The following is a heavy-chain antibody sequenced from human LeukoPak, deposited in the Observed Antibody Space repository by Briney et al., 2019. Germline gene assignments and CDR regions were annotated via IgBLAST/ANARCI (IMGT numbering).Heavy chain of an antibody. CDR3: ARAKVGAAGFFDY. V-gene: IGHV3-53*01. CDR2: IYSDGTA. CDR1: GFTVSSNY. J-gene: IGHJ4*02. D-gene: IGHD6-13*01. Sequence: GGSLRLSCAASGFTVSSNYMSWVRQAPGKGLEWVSIIYSDGTAYYADSVKGRFTISRDNSKNTLHLQMNSLRAEDTAVYYCARAKVGAAGFFDYWGQGTLVTVSS.